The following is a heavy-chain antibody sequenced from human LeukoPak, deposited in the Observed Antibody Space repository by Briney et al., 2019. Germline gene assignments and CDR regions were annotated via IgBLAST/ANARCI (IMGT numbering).Heavy chain of an antibody. Sequence: NPSETLSLTCTVSGGSISSYYWSWIRQPPGKGLEWIGYIYYSGSTNYNPSLKSRVTISVDTSKNQFSLKLSSVTAADTAVYYCARDELLDAFDIWGQGTMVTVSS. J-gene: IGHJ3*02. CDR1: GGSISSYY. V-gene: IGHV4-59*01. CDR2: IYYSGST. CDR3: ARDELLDAFDI. D-gene: IGHD1-26*01.